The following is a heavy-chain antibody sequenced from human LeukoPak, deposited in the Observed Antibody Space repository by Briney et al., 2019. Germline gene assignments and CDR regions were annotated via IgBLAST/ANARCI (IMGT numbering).Heavy chain of an antibody. CDR3: ARVQITSANWFDP. J-gene: IGHJ5*02. Sequence: SVKVSCKASGYTFTGYYMHWVRQAPGQGLEWMGGIMPIFGTANHAQKFQGRVTITADTSTNTAYMELSSLRSEDTAMYYCARVQITSANWFDPWGQGTLVTVSS. V-gene: IGHV1-69*06. CDR2: IMPIFGTA. D-gene: IGHD1-1*01. CDR1: GYTFTGYY.